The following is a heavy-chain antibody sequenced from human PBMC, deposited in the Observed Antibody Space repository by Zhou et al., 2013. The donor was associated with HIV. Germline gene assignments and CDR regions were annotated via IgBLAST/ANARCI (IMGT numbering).Heavy chain of an antibody. CDR1: GGSISSSSYY. V-gene: IGHV4-39*07. CDR3: ARGLLYQLLNRLPDYFQH. D-gene: IGHD2-2*01. CDR2: ITHSGLSAGLS. Sequence: QVQLQESGPGQVKPSETLSLTCTVSGGSISSSSYYWGWIRQPPGKGLEWIGEITHSGLSAGLSAYNPSLKSRATISLDTSKQQFSLKLNSVTAADTAVYYCARGLLYQLLNRLPDYFQHWGQGTQVIVSS. J-gene: IGHJ1*01.